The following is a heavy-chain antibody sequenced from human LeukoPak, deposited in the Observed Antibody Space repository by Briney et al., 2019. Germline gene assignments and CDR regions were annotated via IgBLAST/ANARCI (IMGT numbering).Heavy chain of an antibody. CDR2: IIPIFGTA. CDR1: GGTFSSYA. Sequence: SVKVSCKASGGTFSSYAISWVRQAPGQGLEWMGGIIPIFGTANYAQKFQGRVTITADKSTSTAYMELSSLRSEDTAVYYCARGYCSGGSCDVQGYWGQGTLVTVSS. J-gene: IGHJ4*02. CDR3: ARGYCSGGSCDVQGY. V-gene: IGHV1-69*06. D-gene: IGHD2-15*01.